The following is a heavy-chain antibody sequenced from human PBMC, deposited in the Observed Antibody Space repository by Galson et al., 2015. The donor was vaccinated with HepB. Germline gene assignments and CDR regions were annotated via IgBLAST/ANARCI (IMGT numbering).Heavy chain of an antibody. CDR1: GFTFSSNP. Sequence: SLRLSCAASGFTFSSNPMHWVRQAPGKGLEWVAIISYDGITKYYADSVKGRFTISRDNSKNTLFLQMNGLRAEDTGVYYCARESGFTTGWYTNWGQGTLVTVSS. CDR3: ARESGFTTGWYTN. V-gene: IGHV3-30*04. J-gene: IGHJ4*02. CDR2: ISYDGITK. D-gene: IGHD1-1*01.